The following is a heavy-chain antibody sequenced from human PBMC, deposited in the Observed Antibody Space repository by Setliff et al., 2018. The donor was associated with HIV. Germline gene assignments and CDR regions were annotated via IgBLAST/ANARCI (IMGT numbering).Heavy chain of an antibody. Sequence: ASVKVSCKASGGTFSSYVISWVRQAPGQGPEWMGGIIPMYGVTNYAQEFQGRVTITTDESTSTAYMELSSLRSGDTAVYYCALPYCSGGNCWSSASVPPAGWFYPWGQGTLVTVSS. CDR3: ALPYCSGGNCWSSASVPPAGWFYP. D-gene: IGHD2-15*01. V-gene: IGHV1-69*05. J-gene: IGHJ5*02. CDR2: IIPMYGVT. CDR1: GGTFSSYV.